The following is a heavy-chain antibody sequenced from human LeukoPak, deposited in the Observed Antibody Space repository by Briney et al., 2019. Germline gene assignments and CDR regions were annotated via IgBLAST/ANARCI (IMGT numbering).Heavy chain of an antibody. CDR1: GFTFSSYA. Sequence: PGGSLRLSCAASGFTFSSYAMSWVRQAPGKGLEWVSAISGSGGSTDYADSVKGRFTICRDNSKNTLYLQMNRLRAEETAVYYCAKDPRRHYDILTGYQRAPPDWHDYWGQGTLVTVSS. CDR3: AKDPRRHYDILTGYQRAPPDWHDY. D-gene: IGHD3-9*01. V-gene: IGHV3-23*01. CDR2: ISGSGGST. J-gene: IGHJ4*02.